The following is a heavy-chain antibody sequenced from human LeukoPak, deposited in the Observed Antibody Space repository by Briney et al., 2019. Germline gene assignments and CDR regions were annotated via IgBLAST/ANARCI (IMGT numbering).Heavy chain of an antibody. J-gene: IGHJ5*02. V-gene: IGHV4-38-2*02. Sequence: SETLSLTCTVSGYSISSGYYWGWIRQPPGKGLEWIGSIYHSGSTYYNPSLKSRVTISVDTSKNQFSLKLSSVTAADTAVYYCARGRYEVASPTQYNWFDPWGQGTLVTVSS. CDR1: GYSISSGYY. D-gene: IGHD6-6*01. CDR2: IYHSGST. CDR3: ARGRYEVASPTQYNWFDP.